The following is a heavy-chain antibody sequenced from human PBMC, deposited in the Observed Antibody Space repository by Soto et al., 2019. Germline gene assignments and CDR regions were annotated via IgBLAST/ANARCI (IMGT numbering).Heavy chain of an antibody. D-gene: IGHD3-10*01. CDR1: GFTFSYYW. CDR3: ARVSGSGGGEYYFDY. J-gene: IGHJ4*02. Sequence: EVQLVESGGGLVQPGGSLRLSCAASGFTFSYYWMHWVRQAPGKGLVWVSRISSDGSSKSYTDSVKGRFTISRDNAKNTLYLQMDSPRGEDTAVYYCARVSGSGGGEYYFDYWGEGTLVTVSS. CDR2: ISSDGSSK. V-gene: IGHV3-74*01.